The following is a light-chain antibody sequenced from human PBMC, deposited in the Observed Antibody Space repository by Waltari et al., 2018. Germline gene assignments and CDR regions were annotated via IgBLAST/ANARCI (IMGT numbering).Light chain of an antibody. J-gene: IGLJ1*01. CDR1: TSTIGNNY. CDR3: GAWDSSQSIYV. V-gene: IGLV1-51*01. Sequence: QSVLTQPPSVSAAPGQMVTISCSGTTSTIGNNYVSWYQQHPGTSPKLLIYDNGRRTAGSPDRFSGSKSGTSATLGITGLQTGDEADYYCGAWDSSQSIYVFGTGTKVTVL. CDR2: DNG.